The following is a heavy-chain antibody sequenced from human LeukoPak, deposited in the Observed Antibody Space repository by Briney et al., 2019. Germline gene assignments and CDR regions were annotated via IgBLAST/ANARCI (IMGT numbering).Heavy chain of an antibody. Sequence: GGSLRLSCAASGFTFSRYWMHWVRQAPGTGLVWVSRIDSDGSSTDYADSVKGRFTISRDNAKNTLYLQMNSLRADDTAVYYCSRGDCTSTICQNWFDPWGQGTLVTVSS. J-gene: IGHJ5*02. D-gene: IGHD2-2*01. CDR2: IDSDGSST. CDR1: GFTFSRYW. V-gene: IGHV3-74*01. CDR3: SRGDCTSTICQNWFDP.